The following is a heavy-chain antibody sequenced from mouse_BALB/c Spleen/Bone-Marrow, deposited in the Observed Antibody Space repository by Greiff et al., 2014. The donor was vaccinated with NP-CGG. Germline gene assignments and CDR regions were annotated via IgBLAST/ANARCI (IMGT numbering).Heavy chain of an antibody. CDR2: IWSGGST. Sequence: VKLVESGPGLVQPSQSLSITCTVSGFSLTTYGVHWVRQSPGKGLEWLGVIWSGGSTDYNAAFISRLSISKDNSKSQVFFKMNSLQANDTAIYYCARNHRGYYFDYWGRGTTLTVSS. V-gene: IGHV2-2*02. J-gene: IGHJ2*01. CDR1: GFSLTTYG. D-gene: IGHD3-1*01. CDR3: ARNHRGYYFDY.